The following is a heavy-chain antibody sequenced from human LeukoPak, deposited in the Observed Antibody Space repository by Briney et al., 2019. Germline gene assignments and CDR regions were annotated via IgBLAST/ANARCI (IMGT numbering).Heavy chain of an antibody. CDR1: GYTFTSYG. Sequence: ASVKVSCKASGYTFTSYGISWVRQAPGQGLEWMGWISAYNGNTNYAQKLQGRVTMTTDTSTSTAYMELRSLRSDDTAVYYCARDEWAAAAYYFDYWGQGTLVTVSS. CDR2: ISAYNGNT. D-gene: IGHD6-13*01. CDR3: ARDEWAAAAYYFDY. J-gene: IGHJ4*02. V-gene: IGHV1-18*01.